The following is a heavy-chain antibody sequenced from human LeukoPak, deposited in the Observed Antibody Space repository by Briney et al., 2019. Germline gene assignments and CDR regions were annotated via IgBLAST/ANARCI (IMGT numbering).Heavy chain of an antibody. J-gene: IGHJ5*02. Sequence: GGSLRLSCVGSGFSFSSYAMTWVRQAPGKGLEWVSTITASSDSTFYADSVKGRFTISRDNSKNTLYLQMNSLRAEDTAVYYCATARRVGAPPNWFDPWGQGTLVTVSS. D-gene: IGHD1-26*01. V-gene: IGHV3-23*01. CDR1: GFSFSSYA. CDR3: ATARRVGAPPNWFDP. CDR2: ITASSDST.